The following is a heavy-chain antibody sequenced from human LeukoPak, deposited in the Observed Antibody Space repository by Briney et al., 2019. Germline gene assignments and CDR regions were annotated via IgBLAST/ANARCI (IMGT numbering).Heavy chain of an antibody. CDR1: GFTVSDNY. CDR3: ARHDSWAGWFDP. Sequence: GGSLRLSCAASGFTVSDNYMSWVRQAPGKGLEWVSVIYSGGTTYSADSVKGRFTISRDNCKNTLYLQMNSLRVEDTAVYYCARHDSWAGWFDPWGQGTLVTVSS. J-gene: IGHJ5*02. V-gene: IGHV3-53*01. D-gene: IGHD3-22*01. CDR2: IYSGGTT.